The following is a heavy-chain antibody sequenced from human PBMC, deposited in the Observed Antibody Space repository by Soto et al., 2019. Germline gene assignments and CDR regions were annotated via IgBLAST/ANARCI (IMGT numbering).Heavy chain of an antibody. V-gene: IGHV3-13*05. D-gene: IGHD1-26*01. J-gene: IGHJ6*02. Sequence: GGSLRLSCAASGFTFSTYDMRWVRQVQGKGLEWVSAIGSAHDPYYLGSVKGRFTISRENAKNTLYLQMNSLTTGDTAVYYCARAYLGRLPRRADYYYAVDVWGQGTTVTVSS. CDR2: IGSAHDP. CDR1: GFTFSTYD. CDR3: ARAYLGRLPRRADYYYAVDV.